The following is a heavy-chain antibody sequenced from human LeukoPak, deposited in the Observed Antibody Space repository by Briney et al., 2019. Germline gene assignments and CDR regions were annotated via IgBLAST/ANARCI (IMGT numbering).Heavy chain of an antibody. D-gene: IGHD2-2*02. CDR1: GGSFSGYY. CDR3: ARLIVVVPAAIRGGWFDP. J-gene: IGHJ5*02. Sequence: SGTLSLTCAVYGGSFSGYYWSWIRQPPGKGLEWIGEINHSGSTNYNPSLKSRVTISVDTSKNQFSLKLSSVTAADTAVYYCARLIVVVPAAIRGGWFDPWGQGTLVTVSS. V-gene: IGHV4-34*01. CDR2: INHSGST.